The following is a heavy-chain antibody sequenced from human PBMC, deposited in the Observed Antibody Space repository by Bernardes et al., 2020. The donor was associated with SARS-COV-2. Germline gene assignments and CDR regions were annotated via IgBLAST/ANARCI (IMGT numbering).Heavy chain of an antibody. V-gene: IGHV3-23*01. Sequence: GGSLRLSCVASGFTFSSYAISWGRQAPGKFLEWVSTISGSGCSTYYADSVKGRFTISRDNSKNTLYLQMNRLRAEDTAVYYCAKDRLLDTAMVLLDYWGQGTLVTVSS. CDR1: GFTFSSYA. J-gene: IGHJ4*02. CDR2: ISGSGCST. CDR3: AKDRLLDTAMVLLDY. D-gene: IGHD5-18*01.